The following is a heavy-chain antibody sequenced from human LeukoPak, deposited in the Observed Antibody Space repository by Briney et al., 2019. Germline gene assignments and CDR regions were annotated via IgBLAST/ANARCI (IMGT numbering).Heavy chain of an antibody. D-gene: IGHD3-3*01. V-gene: IGHV1-8*02. J-gene: IGHJ4*02. CDR3: ARGPSLKYYDFWSGDY. CDR1: GGTFSSYA. Sequence: ASVKVSCKASGGTFSSYAINWVRQATGQGLEWMGWMNPNSGNTGYAQKFQGRVTMTRNTSISTAYMELSRLRSDDTAVYYCARGPSLKYYDFWSGDYWGQGTLVTVSS. CDR2: MNPNSGNT.